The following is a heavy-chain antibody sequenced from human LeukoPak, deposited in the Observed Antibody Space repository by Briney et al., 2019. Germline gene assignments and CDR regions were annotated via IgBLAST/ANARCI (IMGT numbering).Heavy chain of an antibody. CDR1: GFTFSGYW. CDR3: ARSTGQFDY. Sequence: GGSLRLSCAASGFTFSGYWMHWVRQAPGKGLVWVSRINSDGSTTGYADSVKGRFAISRDNAKNTLYLQMDSLRAEDTAVYYCARSTGQFDYWGQGTLVTVSS. V-gene: IGHV3-74*01. J-gene: IGHJ4*02. CDR2: INSDGSTT. D-gene: IGHD2-8*02.